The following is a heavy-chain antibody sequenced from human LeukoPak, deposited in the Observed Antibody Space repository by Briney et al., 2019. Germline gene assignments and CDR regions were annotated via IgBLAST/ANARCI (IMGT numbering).Heavy chain of an antibody. CDR3: ARSPGYARKNWFDP. Sequence: PSETLSLTCAVYGGSFSGYYWSWIRQSPGKGLEWGGEINHSGSTNYNPSLKSLVTMSADKSKNPFSLKVSSVTAADTAVYYCARSPGYARKNWFDPWGQGTLVTVSS. CDR2: INHSGST. V-gene: IGHV4-34*01. CDR1: GGSFSGYY. J-gene: IGHJ5*02. D-gene: IGHD2-2*01.